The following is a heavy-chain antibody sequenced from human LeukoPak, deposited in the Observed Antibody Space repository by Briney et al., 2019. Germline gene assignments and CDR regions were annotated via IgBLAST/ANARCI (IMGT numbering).Heavy chain of an antibody. Sequence: HPGGSLRLSCAASGFTFSSYSMNWVRQAPGKGLEWVSYISSSSSTIYYADSVKGRFTISRDNAKNSLYLQMNSLRAEDTAVYYCARSPKRGAFDIWGQGTMVTVSS. V-gene: IGHV3-48*01. J-gene: IGHJ3*02. CDR2: ISSSSSTI. CDR1: GFTFSSYS. CDR3: ARSPKRGAFDI.